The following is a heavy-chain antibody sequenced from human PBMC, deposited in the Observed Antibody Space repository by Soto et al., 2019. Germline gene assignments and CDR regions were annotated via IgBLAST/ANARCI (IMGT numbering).Heavy chain of an antibody. CDR3: ARDPLEGPEAPFDY. Sequence: PGGSLRLSCAASGFTFSSYGMHWVRQAPGKGLEWVAVIWYDGSNKYYADSVKGRFTISRDNSKNTLYPQMNRLRAEDTAVYYCARDPLEGPEAPFDYRGQGTLVTVSA. CDR2: IWYDGSNK. CDR1: GFTFSSYG. V-gene: IGHV3-33*01. J-gene: IGHJ4*02.